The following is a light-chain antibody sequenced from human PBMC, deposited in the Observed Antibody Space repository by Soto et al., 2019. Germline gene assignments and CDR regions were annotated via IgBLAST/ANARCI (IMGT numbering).Light chain of an antibody. CDR3: QQSYKTPWT. J-gene: IGKJ1*01. CDR2: AAS. Sequence: DIQMTQSSSSLSASVGDRVTVTCRASQSISNYLSWYQQIPGKAPKLLIFAASTLRSGVSSRFSGSGSGTDFTLTISSLQPEDFATYYCQQSYKTPWTFGQETKVEIK. CDR1: QSISNY. V-gene: IGKV1-39*01.